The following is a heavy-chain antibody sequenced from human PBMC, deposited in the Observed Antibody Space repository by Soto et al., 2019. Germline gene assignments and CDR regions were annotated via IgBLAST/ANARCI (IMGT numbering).Heavy chain of an antibody. Sequence: QVQLVESGGGLVKPGGSLRLSCAASGCTLSDYYMSWIRQAPGKGLEWVSYISSSGSTIYYADSVKGRFTISRDNAKNSLYLHMNSLRAEDTAVYYCAMVRGVKWLAYYYYYMDVWGKGTTVTVSS. D-gene: IGHD3-10*01. CDR2: ISSSGSTI. V-gene: IGHV3-11*01. J-gene: IGHJ6*03. CDR3: AMVRGVKWLAYYYYYMDV. CDR1: GCTLSDYY.